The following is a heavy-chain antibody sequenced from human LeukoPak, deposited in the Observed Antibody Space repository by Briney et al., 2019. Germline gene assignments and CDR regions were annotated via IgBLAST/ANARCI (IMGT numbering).Heavy chain of an antibody. CDR3: AREILGGFNPGAY. CDR2: IHRSGSP. D-gene: IGHD1-14*01. CDR1: FDSTTSHF. J-gene: IGHJ4*02. V-gene: IGHV4-59*11. Sequence: SETLSLTCTVSFDSTTSHFWSWVRQPPGKGLEWIGEIHRSGSPNYNPSLQSRVTISIDRSRNQIVLELSSVTAADTAVYYCAREILGGFNPGAYWGQGTLVTVSS.